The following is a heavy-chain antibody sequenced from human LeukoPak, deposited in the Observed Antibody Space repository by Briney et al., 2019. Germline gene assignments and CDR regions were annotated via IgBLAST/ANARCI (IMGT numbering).Heavy chain of an antibody. CDR1: GFTFSSYG. CDR3: AKGISAYYYDSSGYPEYVDY. J-gene: IGHJ4*02. D-gene: IGHD3-22*01. CDR2: ISGSGGST. V-gene: IGHV3-23*01. Sequence: GGSLRLSCAASGFTFSSYGMSWVRQAPGKGLEWVSAISGSGGSTYYADSVKGRFTISRDNSKNTLYLQMNSLRVEDTAVYYCAKGISAYYYDSSGYPEYVDYWGQGTLVTVSS.